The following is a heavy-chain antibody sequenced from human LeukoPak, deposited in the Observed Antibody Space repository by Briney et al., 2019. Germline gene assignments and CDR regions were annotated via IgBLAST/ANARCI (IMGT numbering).Heavy chain of an antibody. CDR2: VSSSISYI. D-gene: IGHD6-13*01. V-gene: IGHV3-21*01. Sequence: GGSLRLSCAASGFTFSSYSMNWVRQAPGKGLEWVSSVSSSISYIYYADSVKGRFTISRDNAKNSLYLQMNSLRAEDTAVYYCARELSSSWYRAVDIWGQGTMVTVSS. J-gene: IGHJ3*02. CDR1: GFTFSSYS. CDR3: ARELSSSWYRAVDI.